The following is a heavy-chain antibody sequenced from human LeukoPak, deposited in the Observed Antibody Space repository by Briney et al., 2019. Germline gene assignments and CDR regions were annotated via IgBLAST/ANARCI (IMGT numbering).Heavy chain of an antibody. J-gene: IGHJ6*03. Sequence: PGGSLRLSCAASGFTFSSYAMHWVRQAPEKGLEYVSAISSNGGSTYFANSVKGRFTISRDHSKNTLYLQMGSLRAEDMAVYYCARGMRGFGELPYYYYYMDVWGKGTTVTVSS. D-gene: IGHD3-10*01. CDR2: ISSNGGST. CDR1: GFTFSSYA. V-gene: IGHV3-64*01. CDR3: ARGMRGFGELPYYYYYMDV.